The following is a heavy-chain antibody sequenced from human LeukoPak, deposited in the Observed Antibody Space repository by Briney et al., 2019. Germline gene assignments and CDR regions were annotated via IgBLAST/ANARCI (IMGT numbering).Heavy chain of an antibody. D-gene: IGHD2-21*01. CDR2: IIPIFGTA. J-gene: IGHJ4*02. CDR3: AREAYCGGDCYSNY. Sequence: SVKVSCKASGGTFSSYAISWVRQAPGQGLEWMGGIIPIFGTANYAQKFQGRVTITADESTSTAFMELSSLRSEDTAVYYCAREAYCGGDCYSNYWGQGTLVTVSS. CDR1: GGTFSSYA. V-gene: IGHV1-69*13.